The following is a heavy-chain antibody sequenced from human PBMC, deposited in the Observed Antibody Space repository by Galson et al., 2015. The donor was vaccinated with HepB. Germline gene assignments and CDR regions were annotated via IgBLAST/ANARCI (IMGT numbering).Heavy chain of an antibody. CDR2: INSDGSST. CDR3: ARDDHSSGWYSRGYYYYGMDV. J-gene: IGHJ6*02. D-gene: IGHD6-19*01. V-gene: IGHV3-74*01. CDR1: GFTFSSYW. Sequence: SLRLSCAASGFTFSSYWMHWVRQAPGKGLVWVSRINSDGSSTSYADSVKGRFTISRDNAKNTLYLQMNSLRAEDTAVYYCARDDHSSGWYSRGYYYYGMDVWGQGTTVTVSS.